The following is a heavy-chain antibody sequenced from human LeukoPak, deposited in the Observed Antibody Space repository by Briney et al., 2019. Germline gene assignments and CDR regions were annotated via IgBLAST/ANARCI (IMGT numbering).Heavy chain of an antibody. V-gene: IGHV3-7*04. J-gene: IGHJ4*02. CDR2: IKQDGSEK. D-gene: IGHD3-22*01. CDR3: ARAFYDSSGYYYPIGY. CDR1: GFTFSSYW. Sequence: GGSLRLSCAASGFTFSSYWMDWVRQAPGKGLEWEANIKQDGSEKDYVDSVKGRFTISRDNAKNSLYLQMNSLRAEDTAVYYCARAFYDSSGYYYPIGYWGQGTLVTVSS.